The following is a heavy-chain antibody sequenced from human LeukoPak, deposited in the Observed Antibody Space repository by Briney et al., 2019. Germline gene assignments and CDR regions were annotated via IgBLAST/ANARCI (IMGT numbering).Heavy chain of an antibody. CDR1: GYSFTNYW. V-gene: IGHV5-51*01. D-gene: IGHD3-10*01. CDR3: ARSPEFFDY. J-gene: IGHJ4*02. Sequence: GESLKTSCKGSGYSFTNYWIGWVRQMPGKGLEWMVIIYPGDSDTRYSPSFQGQVTISADKSISTAYLQWSSLKASDTAMYYRARSPEFFDYWGQGTLVTVSS. CDR2: IYPGDSDT.